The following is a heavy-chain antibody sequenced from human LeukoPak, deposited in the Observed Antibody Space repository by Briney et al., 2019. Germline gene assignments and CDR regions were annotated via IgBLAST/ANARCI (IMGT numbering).Heavy chain of an antibody. CDR1: GFMFRDAA. Sequence: PGGSLRLSCAASGFMFRDAAMTWVRQAPGKGLEWVSSISSSSSYIYYADSVRGRFTISRDNAKNSLYLQMNSLRAEDTAVYYCARGVIASDGSGSFDYWGQGILVTVSS. J-gene: IGHJ4*02. D-gene: IGHD2/OR15-2a*01. CDR2: ISSSSSYI. V-gene: IGHV3-21*01. CDR3: ARGVIASDGSGSFDY.